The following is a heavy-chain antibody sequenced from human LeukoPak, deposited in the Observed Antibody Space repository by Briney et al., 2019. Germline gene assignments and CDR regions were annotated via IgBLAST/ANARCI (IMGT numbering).Heavy chain of an antibody. CDR3: AKDIAVAGTGNYFDY. Sequence: GGSLRLSCAASGFTFSSYTMHWVRQAPGKGLEWVSLISWDGGSTYYADSVKGRFTISRDNSKNSLYLQMNSLRTEDTALYYCAKDIAVAGTGNYFDYWGQGTLVTVSS. J-gene: IGHJ4*02. V-gene: IGHV3-43*01. D-gene: IGHD6-19*01. CDR1: GFTFSSYT. CDR2: ISWDGGST.